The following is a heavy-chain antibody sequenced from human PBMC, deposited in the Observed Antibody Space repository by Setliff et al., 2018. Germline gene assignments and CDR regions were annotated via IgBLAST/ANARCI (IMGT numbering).Heavy chain of an antibody. Sequence: PSETLSLTCSVSGASITSYYWSWIRQPPGKGLEWIAYIHSNGRIKYSPALKSRVTISLDTSKNQFSLNLNSATAADTAVYYCARHALSFDSAWDVWGKGTTVTVSS. CDR2: IHSNGRI. CDR1: GASITSYY. J-gene: IGHJ6*04. V-gene: IGHV4-59*08. D-gene: IGHD3-9*01. CDR3: ARHALSFDSAWDV.